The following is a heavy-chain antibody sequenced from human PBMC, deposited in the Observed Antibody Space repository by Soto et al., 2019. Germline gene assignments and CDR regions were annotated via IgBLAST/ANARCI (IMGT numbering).Heavy chain of an antibody. CDR3: ARIGRAPGRRYCSGGTCVADY. D-gene: IGHD2-15*01. CDR2: IFNTGNP. Sequence: QVQLQESGPGLVEPSETLSLTCTVSGDSISTTTYYWGWIRQPPGEGLEWLGSIFNTGNPYYNPSLKGHVPLSVDTSKSPFCLTLSFVAAADTAVYYGARIGRAPGRRYCSGGTCVADYWGQGALVTVS. V-gene: IGHV4-39*01. J-gene: IGHJ4*02. CDR1: GDSISTTTYY.